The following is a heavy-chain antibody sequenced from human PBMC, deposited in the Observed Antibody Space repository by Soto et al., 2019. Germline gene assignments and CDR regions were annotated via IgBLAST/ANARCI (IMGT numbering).Heavy chain of an antibody. Sequence: GESLKISCKGSGYTFSTYWINCVHQMPGKGLEWMGRIDPSDSYTKYSPSFQGHVIMSADKSISTAYLHWSSLKASDAAIYYCARSFDSSSTYGMDVWGQGTTVTVSS. CDR1: GYTFSTYW. CDR3: ARSFDSSSTYGMDV. D-gene: IGHD6-13*01. J-gene: IGHJ6*02. V-gene: IGHV5-10-1*01. CDR2: IDPSDSYT.